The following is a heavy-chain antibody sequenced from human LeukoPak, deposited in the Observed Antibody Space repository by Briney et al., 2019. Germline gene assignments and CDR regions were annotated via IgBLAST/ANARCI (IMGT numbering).Heavy chain of an antibody. CDR3: ASAPHYYYDSSGAFDY. J-gene: IGHJ4*02. D-gene: IGHD3-22*01. CDR1: GGSISSGSYY. V-gene: IGHV4-61*02. CDR2: IYTSGST. Sequence: SETLSLTCTVSGGSISSGSYYWSWIRQPAGKGLEWIGRIYTSGSTNYNPSLKSRVTISVDTSKNQFSLKLSSVTAADTAVYYCASAPHYYYDSSGAFDYWGQGTLVTVSS.